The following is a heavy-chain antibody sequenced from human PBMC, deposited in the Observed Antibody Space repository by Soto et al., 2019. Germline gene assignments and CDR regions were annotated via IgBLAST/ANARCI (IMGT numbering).Heavy chain of an antibody. J-gene: IGHJ4*02. V-gene: IGHV3-11*06. CDR3: AREISGARGYSGYDG. CDR1: GFTFSDYY. D-gene: IGHD5-12*01. CDR2: ISSSSSYT. Sequence: GSLRLSCAASGFTFSDYYMSWIRQAPGKGLEWVSYISSSSSYTNYADSVKGRFTISRDNAKNSLYLQMNSLRAEDTAVYYCAREISGARGYSGYDGWGQGTLVTVSS.